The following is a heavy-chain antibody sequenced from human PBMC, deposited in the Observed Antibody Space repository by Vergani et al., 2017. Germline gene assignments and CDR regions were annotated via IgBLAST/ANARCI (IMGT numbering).Heavy chain of an antibody. CDR3: GRGSDDYN. D-gene: IGHD4-11*01. Sequence: EVQLLESGGDLVQPGGSLRLFCAASGFTFNHYAMNWVRQAPGKGLEWVSSIKNTGDSTHYADSVKGRFTISRDNSKNTLYLQMNSLRVEDTAVYYCGRGSDDYNWGQGTLVTVSS. CDR2: IKNTGDST. V-gene: IGHV3-23*01. CDR1: GFTFNHYA. J-gene: IGHJ4*02.